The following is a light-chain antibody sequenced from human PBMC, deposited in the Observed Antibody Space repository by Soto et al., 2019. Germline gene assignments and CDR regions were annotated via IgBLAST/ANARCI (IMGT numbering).Light chain of an antibody. J-gene: IGKJ4*01. CDR2: GAS. Sequence: EIVLTQSPATLSLSPGEGAALSCRASQSVSRFLAWYQQKPGQAPRLLIYGASNRATGIPTRFSGSGSGIDFTLTISSLEAEDFALYYCHQRSTWPLTFGGGTKVDIK. V-gene: IGKV3-11*01. CDR3: HQRSTWPLT. CDR1: QSVSRF.